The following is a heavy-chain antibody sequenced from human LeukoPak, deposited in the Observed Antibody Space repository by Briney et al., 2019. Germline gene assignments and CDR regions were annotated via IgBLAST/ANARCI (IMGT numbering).Heavy chain of an antibody. CDR3: ARGSGYYHYYYGMDV. CDR1: GGSISSSNW. Sequence: SGTLSLTCAVSGGSISSSNWWSWVRQPPGKGLEWIGEIYHSGSTNYNPSLKSRVTISVDKSKNQFSLKLSSVTAADTAVYYCARGSGYYHYYYGMDVWGQGTTVTVSS. J-gene: IGHJ6*02. V-gene: IGHV4-4*02. D-gene: IGHD3-22*01. CDR2: IYHSGST.